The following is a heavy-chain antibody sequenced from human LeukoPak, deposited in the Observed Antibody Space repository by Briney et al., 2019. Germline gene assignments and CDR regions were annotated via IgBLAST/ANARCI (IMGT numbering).Heavy chain of an antibody. J-gene: IGHJ4*02. CDR2: SYSGGST. V-gene: IGHV3-53*01. CDR3: ARRLLANGFDY. D-gene: IGHD3-22*01. CDR1: GFTVSSNY. Sequence: GGSLRLSCAASGFTVSSNYMSWVRQAPGKELEWVSVSYSGGSTYYADSVKGRFTISRDNSKNTLYLQMNSLRAEDTAVYYCARRLLANGFDYWGQGTLVTVSS.